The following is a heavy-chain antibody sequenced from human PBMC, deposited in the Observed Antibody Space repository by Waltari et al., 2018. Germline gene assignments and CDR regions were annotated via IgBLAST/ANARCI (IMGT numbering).Heavy chain of an antibody. CDR2: ISYDGSNK. CDR3: AREGRWLQLGYFDY. CDR1: GFTFSSYA. D-gene: IGHD5-12*01. V-gene: IGHV3-30*01. Sequence: QVQLVESGGGVVQPGRSLRLSCAASGFTFSSYAMHWVRQAPGKGLEWVAVISYDGSNKYYADSVKGRFTISRDNSKNTLYLQMNSLRAEDTAVYYCAREGRWLQLGYFDYWGQGTLVTVSS. J-gene: IGHJ4*02.